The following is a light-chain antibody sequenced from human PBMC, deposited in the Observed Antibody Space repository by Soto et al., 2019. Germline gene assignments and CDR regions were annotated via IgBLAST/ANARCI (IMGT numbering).Light chain of an antibody. J-gene: IGLJ1*01. CDR1: SSGIGNYNY. CDR3: SSYTSTSSYV. Sequence: ALTQPASVSGSPGQSITISCTGTSSGIGNYNYVSWYQQHPGKAPKLMISEVSNRPSGVSNRFSGSKSGNTASLTISGLQAEDEADYYCSSYTSTSSYVFGGGTKVTVL. CDR2: EVS. V-gene: IGLV2-14*01.